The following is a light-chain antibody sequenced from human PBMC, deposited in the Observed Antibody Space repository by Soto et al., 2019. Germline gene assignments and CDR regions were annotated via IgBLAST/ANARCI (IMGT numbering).Light chain of an antibody. CDR1: QFVSSN. Sequence: IVMTQSPATLSVSPGEGATLSCRARQFVSSNLAWYQQKPGQAPRLLIYGASTRATGIPARFSGSGSGTEFTLTISSLQSEDFAVYYCQQYNNWPPLTFGGGTKVEIK. CDR2: GAS. J-gene: IGKJ4*01. CDR3: QQYNNWPPLT. V-gene: IGKV3-15*01.